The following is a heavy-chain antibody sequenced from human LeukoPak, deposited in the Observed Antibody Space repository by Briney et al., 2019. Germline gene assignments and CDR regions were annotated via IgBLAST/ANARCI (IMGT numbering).Heavy chain of an antibody. CDR2: ISSSSSPI. Sequence: GSLRLSCAASGFTFSSYSMNWVRQAPGKGLEWVSYISSSSSPIYYADSVKGRFTISRDNAKNSLYLQMNSLRAEDTAVYYCARDPSYGYVAFDIWGQGTMVTVSS. J-gene: IGHJ3*02. D-gene: IGHD5-18*01. CDR3: ARDPSYGYVAFDI. CDR1: GFTFSSYS. V-gene: IGHV3-48*01.